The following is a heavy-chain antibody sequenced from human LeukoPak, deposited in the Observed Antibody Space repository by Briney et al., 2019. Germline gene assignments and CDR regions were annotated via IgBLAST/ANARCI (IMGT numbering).Heavy chain of an antibody. CDR3: ARDGTRRYMDV. J-gene: IGHJ6*03. V-gene: IGHV4-61*02. D-gene: IGHD1-14*01. CDR2: IYTSGST. CDR1: GGSISSGRYY. Sequence: PSQTLSLTCTVSGGSISSGRYYWSWIRQPAGKGLEWIGRIYTSGSTNYNPSLKSRVTISVDTSKNQFSLKLSSVTAADTAVYYCARDGTRRYMDVWGKGTTVTVSS.